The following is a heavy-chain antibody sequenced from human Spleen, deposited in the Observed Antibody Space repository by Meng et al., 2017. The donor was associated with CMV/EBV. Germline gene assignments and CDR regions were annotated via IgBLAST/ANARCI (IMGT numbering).Heavy chain of an antibody. V-gene: IGHV3-23*01. Sequence: GESLKISCAASGFTFSSYAMSWVRQAPGKGLEWVSAISGSGGSTYYADSVKGRFTISRDNSKNTLYLQMNSLRAEDTAVYYCARGSSSYDYYGMDVWGQGTTVTVSS. CDR3: ARGSSSYDYYGMDV. CDR1: GFTFSSYA. CDR2: ISGSGGST. J-gene: IGHJ6*02. D-gene: IGHD6-13*01.